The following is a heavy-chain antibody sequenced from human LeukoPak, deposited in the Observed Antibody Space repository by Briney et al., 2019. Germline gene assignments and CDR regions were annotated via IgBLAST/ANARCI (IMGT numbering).Heavy chain of an antibody. V-gene: IGHV3-30*04. CDR1: GFTFSSYA. J-gene: IGHJ6*02. Sequence: GWSLRLSCAASGFTFSSYAMHWVRQAPGKGLEWVAVISYDGSNKYYADSVKGRFTISRDNSKNTLYLQMNSLRAEDTAVYYCARDYGDYPYYYYGMDVWGQGTTVTVSS. D-gene: IGHD4-17*01. CDR3: ARDYGDYPYYYYGMDV. CDR2: ISYDGSNK.